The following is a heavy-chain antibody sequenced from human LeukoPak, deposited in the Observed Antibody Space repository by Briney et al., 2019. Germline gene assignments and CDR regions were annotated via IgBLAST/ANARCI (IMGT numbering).Heavy chain of an antibody. Sequence: GGSLRLSCAASGFTSSSNWMSWVRQAPGKGLEWVANIKQGGSEKYYVDSVEGRFTISRDNAKNSLYLQMNSLRAEDTAVYYCARLFGTANFDYWGQGTLVTVSS. CDR3: ARLFGTANFDY. J-gene: IGHJ4*02. V-gene: IGHV3-7*01. D-gene: IGHD1-7*01. CDR1: GFTSSSNW. CDR2: IKQGGSEK.